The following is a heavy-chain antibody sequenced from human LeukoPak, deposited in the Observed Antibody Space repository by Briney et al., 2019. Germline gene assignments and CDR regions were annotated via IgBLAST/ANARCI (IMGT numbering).Heavy chain of an antibody. D-gene: IGHD3-16*01. J-gene: IGHJ4*02. CDR2: IYYSGST. V-gene: IGHV4-39*07. CDR1: GGSISSSSYY. CDR3: ARVMITFGGVTDY. Sequence: SETLSLTCTVSGGSISSSSYYWGWIRQPPGKGLEWIGSIYYSGSTYYNSSLKSRVTISIDTSKNQFSLKLSSVTAADTAVYYCARVMITFGGVTDYWGQGTLVTVSS.